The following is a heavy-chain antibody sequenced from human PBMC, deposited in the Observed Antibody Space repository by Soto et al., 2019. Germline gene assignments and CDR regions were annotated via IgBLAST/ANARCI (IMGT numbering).Heavy chain of an antibody. D-gene: IGHD3-9*01. V-gene: IGHV4-31*03. Sequence: QVQLQESGPGLVKPSQTLSLTCTVSGGSISTDGYYWSWFRQHADKGLEWIGYIHHSGSTYYNPSLTSRLTLSVDTSQNQFSLNLNSVTAADTAVYYCVRVSDALIDSNWFDPWGQGTLVTVSS. J-gene: IGHJ5*02. CDR1: GGSISTDGYY. CDR3: VRVSDALIDSNWFDP. CDR2: IHHSGST.